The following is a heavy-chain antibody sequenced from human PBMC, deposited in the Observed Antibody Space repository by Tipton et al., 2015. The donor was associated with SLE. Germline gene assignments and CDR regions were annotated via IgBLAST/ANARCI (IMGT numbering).Heavy chain of an antibody. J-gene: IGHJ4*02. CDR2: IHHSGAT. CDR1: GGSFTSDAFS. CDR3: ARKTLFWNSSPFDY. Sequence: TLSLTCAVSGGSFTSDAFSWSWIRQPPGRGLEWIGNIHHSGATYYNPSLKSRLFISLDRSKNQFSLELNSVTAADTALYYCARKTLFWNSSPFDYWGKGTLVTVSS. D-gene: IGHD1-1*01. V-gene: IGHV4-30-2*01.